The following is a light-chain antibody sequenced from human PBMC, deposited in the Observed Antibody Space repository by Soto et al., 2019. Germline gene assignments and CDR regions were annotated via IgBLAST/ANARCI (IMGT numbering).Light chain of an antibody. CDR2: GAS. CDR3: QQYNNWPWT. CDR1: QSISDT. J-gene: IGKJ1*01. V-gene: IGKV3-15*01. Sequence: EIVMTQSPATLSVSPGGRATLSCRASQSISDTLAWYQQKPGQAPRLLIHGASTRAPGFPARFSGSGSGTDFTLTISSLQSEDFAVYYCQQYNNWPWTFGQETKVDIK.